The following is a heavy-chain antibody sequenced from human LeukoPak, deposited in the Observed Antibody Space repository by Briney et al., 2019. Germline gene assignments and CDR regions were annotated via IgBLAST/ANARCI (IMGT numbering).Heavy chain of an antibody. CDR2: AYYNGDT. Sequence: PSETLSLTCSVSGDSISSFYCSWIRQPPGKGLEWIGFAYYNGDTKQNPSLKGRATLSVDTSKSQFSLKLTSVTAADTAVYYCAGFKSGPAFEYWGQGTLVTVSS. CDR1: GDSISSFY. V-gene: IGHV4-59*01. CDR3: AGFKSGPAFEY. J-gene: IGHJ4*02.